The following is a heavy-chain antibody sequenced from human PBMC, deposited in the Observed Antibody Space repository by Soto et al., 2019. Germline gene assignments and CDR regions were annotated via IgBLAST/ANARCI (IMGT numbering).Heavy chain of an antibody. CDR3: ARRSSGSIAPPTKSYYYVMDV. CDR1: GGTFSSYA. V-gene: IGHV1-69*01. J-gene: IGHJ6*02. CDR2: IIPIFGTA. Sequence: QVQLVQSGAEVKKPGSSVKVSCKASGGTFSSYAISWVRQAPGQGLEWMGGIIPIFGTANYAQKFQGRVTSPEDESTSTAYMELSGGRSEDTPVYYCARRSSGSIAPPTKSYYYVMDVWGQGTAVPVSS. D-gene: IGHD6-6*01.